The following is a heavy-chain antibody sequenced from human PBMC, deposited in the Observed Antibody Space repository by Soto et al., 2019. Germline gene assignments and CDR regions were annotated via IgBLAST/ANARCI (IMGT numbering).Heavy chain of an antibody. CDR1: GFSVSTDGVG. J-gene: IGHJ4*02. CDR3: AVTRPRAAGLFAY. V-gene: IGHV2-5*02. Sequence: QITLRESRHTLVKPTQTLTLTCTVSGFSVSTDGVGVGWIRQPPGKALEWLGLIYWDDDKHYSPSVKSRVIITKDTSKNKVVLTMTSMDPVDTGAYYCAVTRPRAAGLFAYWGQGTLVTVSS. CDR2: IYWDDDK. D-gene: IGHD6-13*01.